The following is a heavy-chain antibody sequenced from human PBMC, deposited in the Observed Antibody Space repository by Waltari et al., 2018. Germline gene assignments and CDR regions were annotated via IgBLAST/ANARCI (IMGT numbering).Heavy chain of an antibody. CDR1: AYTFPDFY. D-gene: IGHD2-15*01. V-gene: IGHV1-69-2*01. Sequence: EVQVVQSGAEVTKPGATVKISCTASAYTFPDFYIHWLQLAPGKGLEWMGRVNTEDGETMYGMNFRDRITMTADTSTNTAYMELSSLRSADTAVYYCVVGGYCSPSICPWDYWGQGTLVTVSS. CDR2: VNTEDGET. CDR3: VVGGYCSPSICPWDY. J-gene: IGHJ4*02.